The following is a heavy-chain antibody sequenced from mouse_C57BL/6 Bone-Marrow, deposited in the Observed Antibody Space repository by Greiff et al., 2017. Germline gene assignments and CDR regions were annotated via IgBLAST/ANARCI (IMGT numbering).Heavy chain of an antibody. CDR1: GYTFTDSE. CDR3: TTDSSPWYFDV. D-gene: IGHD1-1*01. V-gene: IGHV1-15*01. CDR2: IDPETGGT. J-gene: IGHJ1*03. Sequence: VQLQQSGAELVRPGASVTLSCKASGYTFTDSEMHWVKQTPVHGLEWIGAIDPETGGTAYNQKFKGKAILTADKSSSTAYMELRSLTSEDSAVYYCTTDSSPWYFDVWGTGTTVTVSS.